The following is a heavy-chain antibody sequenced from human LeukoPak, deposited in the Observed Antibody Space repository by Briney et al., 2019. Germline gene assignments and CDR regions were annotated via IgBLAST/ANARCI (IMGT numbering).Heavy chain of an antibody. CDR1: GFTFDDYA. CDR2: ISWNGGSI. D-gene: IGHD3-22*01. V-gene: IGHV3-9*01. Sequence: PGRSLRLSRAASGFTFDDYATHWVRQPPGKGLEWVSGISWNGGSIGYADSVKGRITISRDNAKNSLYLQMNSLRAEDTALYYCAKSAYYDASGYYREYYFDYWGQGTLVTVSS. J-gene: IGHJ4*02. CDR3: AKSAYYDASGYYREYYFDY.